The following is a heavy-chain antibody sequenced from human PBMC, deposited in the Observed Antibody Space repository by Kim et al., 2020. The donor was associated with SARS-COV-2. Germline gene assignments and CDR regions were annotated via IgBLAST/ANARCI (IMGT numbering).Heavy chain of an antibody. J-gene: IGHJ4*02. CDR1: GYTFTSYG. V-gene: IGHV1-18*01. CDR2: ISAYNGNT. D-gene: IGHD3-10*01. CDR3: ARALLPQVLWFGENFDY. Sequence: ASVKVSCKASGYTFTSYGISWVRQAPGQGLEWMGWISAYNGNTNYAQKLQGRVTMTTDTSTSTAYMELRSLRSDDTAVYYCARALLPQVLWFGENFDYWGQGTLVTVSS.